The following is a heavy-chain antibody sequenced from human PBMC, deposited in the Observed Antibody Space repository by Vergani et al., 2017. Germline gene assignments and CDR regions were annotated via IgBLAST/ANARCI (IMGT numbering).Heavy chain of an antibody. CDR2: ISANKGNP. V-gene: IGHV1-18*01. CDR1: GYLFTSYA. D-gene: IGHD6-13*01. J-gene: IGHJ6*02. Sequence: QMQLVQSGAEVKKPGDSVKVSCKASGYLFTSYAISWVRQAPGQGLEWMGWISANKGNPNYAQKFQDRVTMTTDTSTRTAYLELRSLRSDDTAVYYCARDDIYLYSRTIYYGMDVWGQXP. CDR3: ARDDIYLYSRTIYYGMDV.